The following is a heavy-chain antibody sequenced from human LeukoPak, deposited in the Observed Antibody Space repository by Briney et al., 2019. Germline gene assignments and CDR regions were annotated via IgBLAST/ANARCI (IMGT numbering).Heavy chain of an antibody. CDR1: GGTFSSYA. V-gene: IGHV1-69*13. Sequence: SVKVSCKASGGTFSSYAISWVRQAPGQGPEWMGGIIPIFGTANFAQKFQGRVTITADESTSTAYMELSSLRSEDTAVYYCARDGEDFWSFDYWGQGTLVTVSS. D-gene: IGHD3-3*01. J-gene: IGHJ4*02. CDR3: ARDGEDFWSFDY. CDR2: IIPIFGTA.